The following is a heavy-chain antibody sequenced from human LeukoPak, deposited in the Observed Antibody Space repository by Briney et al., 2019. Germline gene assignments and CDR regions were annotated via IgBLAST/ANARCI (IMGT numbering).Heavy chain of an antibody. J-gene: IGHJ1*01. D-gene: IGHD2-2*01. Sequence: GGSLRLSCAASGFTISSYAMHWVRQAPGQGLEWVAVISYDGSNKYYADPVKGRFTSSRDNSTSTLSLQMISLRAEVTAVYYCARVWGGYFSSTSCLPHCSQRTLVT. CDR3: ARVWGGYFSSTSCLPH. CDR1: GFTISSYA. V-gene: IGHV3-30*04. CDR2: ISYDGSNK.